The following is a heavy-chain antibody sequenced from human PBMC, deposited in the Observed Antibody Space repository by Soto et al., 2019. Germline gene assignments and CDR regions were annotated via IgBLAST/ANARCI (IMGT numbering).Heavy chain of an antibody. CDR2: ISGSGGST. V-gene: IGHV3-23*01. J-gene: IGHJ6*02. D-gene: IGHD1-26*01. CDR1: GFTFSSYA. Sequence: PGGSLRLSCAASGFTFSSYAMSWVRQAPGKGLEWVSAISGSGGSTYYADSVKGRFTISRDNSKNTLYLQMNSLRAEDTAVYYCAKCAMGATTSVRCYYGMDVWGQGTTVTVSS. CDR3: AKCAMGATTSVRCYYGMDV.